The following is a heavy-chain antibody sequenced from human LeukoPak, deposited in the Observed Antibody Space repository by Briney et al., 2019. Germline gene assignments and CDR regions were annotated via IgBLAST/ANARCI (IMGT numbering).Heavy chain of an antibody. V-gene: IGHV3-21*01. CDR3: ARGSTPYYYGSGSSPDY. CDR2: ISSISSYI. CDR1: GFTFSSYS. D-gene: IGHD3-10*01. J-gene: IGHJ4*02. Sequence: PGGSLRLSCAASGFTFSSYSMNWVRQAPGKGLEWVSSISSISSYIYYVDSVKGRFTSPIDNTKNSLYLQMNSLRAEDTAVYYCARGSTPYYYGSGSSPDYWGQGTLVTVSS.